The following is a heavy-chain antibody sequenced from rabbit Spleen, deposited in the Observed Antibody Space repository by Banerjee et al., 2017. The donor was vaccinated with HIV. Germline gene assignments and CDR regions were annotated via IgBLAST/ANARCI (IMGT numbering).Heavy chain of an antibody. CDR2: IHGGSSGST. D-gene: IGHD1-1*01. CDR1: GFSFSSDYD. CDR3: ARDLDTGSSDYNL. V-gene: IGHV1S40*01. J-gene: IGHJ4*01. Sequence: QSLEESGGDLVKPGASLTLTCTASGFSFSSDYDMCWVRQAPGKGLEWIACIHGGSSGSTYYANWAKGRFTISKTSSTTVTLQMTSLTAADTATYFCARDLDTGSSDYNLWGPGTLVTVS.